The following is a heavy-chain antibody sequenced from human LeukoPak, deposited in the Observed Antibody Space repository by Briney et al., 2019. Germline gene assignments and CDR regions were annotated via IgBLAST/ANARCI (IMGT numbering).Heavy chain of an antibody. CDR2: IRSKAYGGTT. J-gene: IGHJ4*02. D-gene: IGHD6-6*01. CDR1: GFTFGDYA. V-gene: IGHV3-49*03. CDR3: TRAEYSSSYVFDY. Sequence: GRSLRLSCTASGFTFGDYAMSWFRQAPGKGLEWVGFIRSKAYGGTTEYAASVKGRFTISRDDSKSIAYLQMNSLKTEDTAVYYCTRAEYSSSYVFDYWGQGTLVTVST.